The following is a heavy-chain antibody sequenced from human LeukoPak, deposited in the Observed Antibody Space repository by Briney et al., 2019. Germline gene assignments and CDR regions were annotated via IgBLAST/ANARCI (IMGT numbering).Heavy chain of an antibody. CDR3: AKVGGSSSPGVLYFDY. J-gene: IGHJ4*02. Sequence: VASVKVSCKASGYTFTSYGISWVRQAPGQGLEWMGWISAYNGNTNYAQKLQGRVTMTTDTSTSTAYMELRSLRSDDTAVYYCAKVGGSSSPGVLYFDYWGQGTLVTVSS. D-gene: IGHD6-6*01. CDR2: ISAYNGNT. V-gene: IGHV1-18*01. CDR1: GYTFTSYG.